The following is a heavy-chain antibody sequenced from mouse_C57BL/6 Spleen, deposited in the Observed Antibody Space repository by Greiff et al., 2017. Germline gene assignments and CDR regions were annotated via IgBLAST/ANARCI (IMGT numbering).Heavy chain of an antibody. Sequence: QVQLKQPGAELVKPGASVKLSCKASGYTFTSYWMHWVKQRPGQGLEWIGMIHPNSGSTNYNEKFKSKATLTVDKSSSTAYMQLSSLTSEDSAVYYCARVYGSSYWYFDVWGTGTTVTVSS. D-gene: IGHD1-1*01. CDR1: GYTFTSYW. V-gene: IGHV1-64*01. J-gene: IGHJ1*03. CDR2: IHPNSGST. CDR3: ARVYGSSYWYFDV.